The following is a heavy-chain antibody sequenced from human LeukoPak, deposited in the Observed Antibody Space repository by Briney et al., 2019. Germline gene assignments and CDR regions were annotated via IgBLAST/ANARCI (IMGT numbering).Heavy chain of an antibody. CDR1: GYTFTSYG. CDR2: IIPILGIA. V-gene: IGHV1-69*04. Sequence: KVSCKASGYTFTSYGISWVRQAPGQGLEWMGRIIPILGIANYAQKFQGRVTITADKSTSTAYMELSSLRSEDTAVYYCTTLSYYYDSSGPYFDYWGQGTLVTVSS. CDR3: TTLSYYYDSSGPYFDY. J-gene: IGHJ4*02. D-gene: IGHD3-22*01.